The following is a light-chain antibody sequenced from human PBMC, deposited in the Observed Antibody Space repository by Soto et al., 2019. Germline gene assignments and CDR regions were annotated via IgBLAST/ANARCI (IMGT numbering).Light chain of an antibody. CDR1: RNIDSW. CDR3: QEFHSSSRP. Sequence: DIRMTQSPSTLSASLGDRVTVSCRASRNIDSWLAWYQQRPGGIPQLLIYSASNLQNGVPSRFSGSGSGTDFTLTINGLQPDDFATYYCQEFHSSSRPFGQGTRVDMK. V-gene: IGKV1-5*03. CDR2: SAS. J-gene: IGKJ1*01.